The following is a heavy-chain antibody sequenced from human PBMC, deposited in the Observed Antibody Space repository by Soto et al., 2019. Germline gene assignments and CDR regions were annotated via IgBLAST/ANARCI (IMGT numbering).Heavy chain of an antibody. Sequence: GGSLGLSCAASGFTFSSYAMSCVRQAPGKGLEWVSAISGSGGSTYYADSVKGRFTISRDNSKNTLYLQMNNLRAEDTAVYYCAKDRGRIAVAGPGRNYDAFDNWGQGKMVTVSS. J-gene: IGHJ3*02. CDR3: AKDRGRIAVAGPGRNYDAFDN. CDR1: GFTFSSYA. V-gene: IGHV3-23*01. D-gene: IGHD6-19*01. CDR2: ISGSGGST.